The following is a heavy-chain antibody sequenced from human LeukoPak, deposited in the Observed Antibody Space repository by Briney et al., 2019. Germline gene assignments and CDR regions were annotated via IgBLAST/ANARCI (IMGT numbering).Heavy chain of an antibody. CDR3: TADEDPYGSGSYHIHRDY. CDR2: IKSKTDGGTT. CDR1: GFTFSNAW. V-gene: IGHV3-15*01. J-gene: IGHJ4*02. D-gene: IGHD3-10*01. Sequence: PGGSLRLSCAASGFTFSNAWMSWVRQAPGKGLEWVGRIKSKTDGGTTDYAAPVKGRFTISRDDSKNTLYLQMNSLKTEDTAVYYCTADEDPYGSGSYHIHRDYWGQGTLVTVSS.